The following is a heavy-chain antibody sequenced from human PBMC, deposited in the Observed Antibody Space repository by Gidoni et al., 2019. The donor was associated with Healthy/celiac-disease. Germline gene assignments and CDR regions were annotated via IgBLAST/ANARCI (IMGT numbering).Heavy chain of an antibody. CDR3: ARVGDGYNSNWFDP. CDR1: GFTFSDYY. V-gene: IGHV3-11*06. CDR2: ISSSSSYT. J-gene: IGHJ5*02. D-gene: IGHD5-12*01. Sequence: QVQLVESGGGLVKPGGSLRLSCAASGFTFSDYYMSWIRQARGKGLEWFSYISSSSSYTNYADSVKGRFTISRDNAKNSLYLQMNSLRAEDTAVYYCARVGDGYNSNWFDPWGQGTLVTVSS.